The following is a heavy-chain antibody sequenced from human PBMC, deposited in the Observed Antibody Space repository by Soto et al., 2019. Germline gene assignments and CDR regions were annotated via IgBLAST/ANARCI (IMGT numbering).Heavy chain of an antibody. D-gene: IGHD4-17*01. V-gene: IGHV1-69*13. CDR2: IIPIFGTA. CDR3: ARLTVTRYYYYGKDV. J-gene: IGHJ6*02. CDR1: GGTFSSYA. Sequence: SVKVSCKASGGTFSSYAISWVRQAPGQGLEWMGGIIPIFGTANYAQKFQGRVTITADESTSTAYMELSSLRSEDTAVYCCARLTVTRYYYYGKDVWGHGTTVTVYS.